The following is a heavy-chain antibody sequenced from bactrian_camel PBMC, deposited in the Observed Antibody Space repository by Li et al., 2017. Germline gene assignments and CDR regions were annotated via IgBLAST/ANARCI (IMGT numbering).Heavy chain of an antibody. D-gene: IGHD5*01. V-gene: IGHV3-2*01. CDR1: GKTNVLNC. CDR2: IYGDGTIT. Sequence: VQLVESGGGLVQPGGSLNLSCAATGKTNVLNCMGWFRQAPGKGLEWVSSIYGDGTITYYADSVKGRFTISGDNAKNAVNLQMNSLKPEDTAMYYCANVGGLLGQGTQVTVS. J-gene: IGHJ4*01.